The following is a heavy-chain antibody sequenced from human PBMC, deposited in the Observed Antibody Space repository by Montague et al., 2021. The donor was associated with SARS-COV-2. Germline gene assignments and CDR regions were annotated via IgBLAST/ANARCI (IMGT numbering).Heavy chain of an antibody. V-gene: IGHV4-39*01. Sequence: SETLSLTCTVSGDSIRSSDYSWGLIRQPPGKGLEWIGNIYNGGTTFYNPSLKSRVTIFVDTSKNQFSLKLSSVTAADTAVYYCATRTRYPQNDFGFWGQGTLVTVSS. CDR3: ATRTRYPQNDFGF. CDR2: IYNGGTT. J-gene: IGHJ4*02. D-gene: IGHD2-15*01. CDR1: GDSIRSSDYS.